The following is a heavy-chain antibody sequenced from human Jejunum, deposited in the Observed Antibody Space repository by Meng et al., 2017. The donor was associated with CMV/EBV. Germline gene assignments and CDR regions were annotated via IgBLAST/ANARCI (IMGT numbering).Heavy chain of an antibody. Sequence: SGYSFTSYYLYWVRQAPGQGLEWMGWINTYTGKPTYAQGFTGRFVFSLDTSVSTAYLQISSLEAADTAVYYCARLTWRSGTYYIPDYWGQGTLVTVSS. CDR3: ARLTWRSGTYYIPDY. J-gene: IGHJ4*02. D-gene: IGHD3-10*01. CDR2: INTYTGKP. CDR1: GYSFTSYY. V-gene: IGHV7-4-1*02.